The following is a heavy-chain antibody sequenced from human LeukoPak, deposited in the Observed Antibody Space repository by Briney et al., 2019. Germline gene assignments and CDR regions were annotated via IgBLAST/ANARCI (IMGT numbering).Heavy chain of an antibody. CDR1: GFNFRDYY. V-gene: IGHV3-11*01. D-gene: IGHD3-22*01. Sequence: GGSLRLSCVASGFNFRDYYMGWIRQAPGKGLEWVSYISSSGSTIYYAASVKGRFTISRDNAKNSLYLQMNSLRTEDTAVYSCARYYYDSSGYYYFDYWGQGTLVTVPS. J-gene: IGHJ4*02. CDR2: ISSSGSTI. CDR3: ARYYYDSSGYYYFDY.